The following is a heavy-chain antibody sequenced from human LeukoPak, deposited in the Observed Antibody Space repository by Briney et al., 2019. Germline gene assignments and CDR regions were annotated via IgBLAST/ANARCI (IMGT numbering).Heavy chain of an antibody. V-gene: IGHV4-59*01. CDR1: GGSISSYY. Sequence: SETLSLTCTVSGGSISSYYWSWVRQPPGKGLEWIGNIYDRGSTKYNPSLKSRVTISVDTSKNQFSLRLSSVTAADTAVYYCARGRTFDNWGQGTLVTVSS. J-gene: IGHJ4*02. CDR3: ARGRTFDN. CDR2: IYDRGST.